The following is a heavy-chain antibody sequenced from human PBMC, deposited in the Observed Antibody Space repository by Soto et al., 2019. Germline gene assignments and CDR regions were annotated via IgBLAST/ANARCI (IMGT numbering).Heavy chain of an antibody. Sequence: GGSLRLSCAASGFTFSSYAMSWVRQAPGKGLEWVSAISGSGGSTYHADSVKGRFTISRDNSKNTLYLQMNSLRAADTAVYYCASRVEGLYSGNDRYYFDYWGQGTLVTVSS. V-gene: IGHV3-23*01. D-gene: IGHD5-12*01. CDR3: ASRVEGLYSGNDRYYFDY. J-gene: IGHJ4*02. CDR1: GFTFSSYA. CDR2: ISGSGGST.